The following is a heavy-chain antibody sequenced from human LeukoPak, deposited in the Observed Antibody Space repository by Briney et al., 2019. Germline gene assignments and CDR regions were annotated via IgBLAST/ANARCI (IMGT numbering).Heavy chain of an antibody. V-gene: IGHV4-59*01. Sequence: SETLSLTCTVSGGSISYYYWSWIRQPPGKGLEWIGYIYSSGSTTYNPFLKSRVTISLDTSKNQFSLKLTSVAAADTAVYYCARTGGSYRSDWPLDYWGQGTLVTVSS. D-gene: IGHD6-19*01. CDR3: ARTGGSYRSDWPLDY. CDR1: GGSISYYY. CDR2: IYSSGST. J-gene: IGHJ4*02.